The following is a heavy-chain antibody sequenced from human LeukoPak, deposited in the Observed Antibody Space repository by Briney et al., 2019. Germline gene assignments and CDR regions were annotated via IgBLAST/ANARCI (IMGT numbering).Heavy chain of an antibody. CDR2: IKSETSGGTT. Sequence: GGSLRLSCAASGFTFSNDWMNWVRQAPGKGLEWVGRIKSETSGGTTEYAAPVKGRFIVSRDDSKNTLFLQMNSLKIEDAAVYYCTTGNYGAFEFWGQGTMVTVSS. J-gene: IGHJ3*01. D-gene: IGHD1-7*01. CDR3: TTGNYGAFEF. CDR1: GFTFSNDW. V-gene: IGHV3-15*07.